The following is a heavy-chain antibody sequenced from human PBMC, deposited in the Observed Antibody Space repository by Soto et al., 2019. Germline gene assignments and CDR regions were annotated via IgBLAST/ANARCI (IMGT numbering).Heavy chain of an antibody. D-gene: IGHD3-16*01. J-gene: IGHJ6*02. CDR1: GGSISSINNHFSNHY. CDR3: TTQGCGGLHGLVDV. Sequence: NPSDTLSLTCTVSGGSISSINNHFSNHYCSWIRLSPGKGLERIEYISNIGFTRYNPSLKSRVSISVDTSKNQFSLKLTSVTAADTAVYYCTTQGCGGLHGLVDVWGQGTTVTVSS. CDR2: ISNIGFT. V-gene: IGHV4-59*08.